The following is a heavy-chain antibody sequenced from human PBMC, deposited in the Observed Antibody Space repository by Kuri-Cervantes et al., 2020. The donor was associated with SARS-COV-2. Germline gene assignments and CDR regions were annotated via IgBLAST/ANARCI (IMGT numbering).Heavy chain of an antibody. CDR2: IYSTGAT. D-gene: IGHD3-16*02. Sequence: SETLSLTCTVSGGSIKNYFWTWIRQSPGKGLEWIGHIYSTGATNYNPSLKSRVAISLDTSKSQFSLKLNSVTAADTALYYCVRTEGVVDNYYFDYWGQGTLVTVSS. CDR3: VRTEGVVDNYYFDY. J-gene: IGHJ4*02. V-gene: IGHV4-59*01. CDR1: GGSIKNYF.